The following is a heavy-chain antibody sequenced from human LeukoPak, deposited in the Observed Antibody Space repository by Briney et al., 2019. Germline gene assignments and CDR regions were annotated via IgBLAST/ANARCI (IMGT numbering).Heavy chain of an antibody. V-gene: IGHV1-2*06. J-gene: IGHJ3*02. CDR2: LNPNYRDT. CDR1: GYSLAGYC. D-gene: IGHD4-11*01. CDR3: ARGAYDYDAFDI. Sequence: GASVKVSCKNPGYSLAGYCIHWVRQAPGQGLEWMGRLNPNYRDTNFAQRFQGRVTMTRDTTITTAFMELNNLRSDDTAIYYCARGAYDYDAFDIWGQGTMVTVSS.